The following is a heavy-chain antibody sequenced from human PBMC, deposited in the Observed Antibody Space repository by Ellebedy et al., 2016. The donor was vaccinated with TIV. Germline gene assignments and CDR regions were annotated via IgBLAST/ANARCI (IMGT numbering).Heavy chain of an antibody. D-gene: IGHD3-22*01. CDR2: IHYSGST. CDR1: DGSISGYY. CDR3: ARIGLSGGYWSFFDF. J-gene: IGHJ4*02. V-gene: IGHV4-59*01. Sequence: MPSETLSLTCTVSDGSISGYYWSWIRQPPGKGLEWIGYIHYSGSTSYNPSLKSRVSISADTPTGHFSLILSSVTAADTAVYFCARIGLSGGYWSFFDFWGQGTLVTVSS.